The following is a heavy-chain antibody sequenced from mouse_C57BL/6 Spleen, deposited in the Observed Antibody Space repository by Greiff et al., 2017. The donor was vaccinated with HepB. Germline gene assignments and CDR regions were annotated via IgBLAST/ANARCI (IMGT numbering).Heavy chain of an antibody. CDR1: GFSLTSYA. D-gene: IGHD1-1*01. CDR3: ARNEGGYGSSYGNYFDY. J-gene: IGHJ2*01. Sequence: VQLQQSGPGLVAPSQSLSITCTVSGFSLTSYAISWVRQPPGKGLEWLGVIWTGGGTNYNSALKSRLSISKDNSKSQVFLKMNSLQTDDTARYYCARNEGGYGSSYGNYFDYWGQGTTLTVSS. V-gene: IGHV2-9-1*01. CDR2: IWTGGGT.